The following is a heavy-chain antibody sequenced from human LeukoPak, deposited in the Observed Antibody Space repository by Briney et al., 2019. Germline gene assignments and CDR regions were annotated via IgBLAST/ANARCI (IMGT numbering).Heavy chain of an antibody. CDR1: GASINSDNW. Sequence: SETLSLTCTVSGASINSDNWWSWLRQPPEKGLEWIGEVYHSGSTNYNPSLKSRVTVSVDKSKNQFSLKLSSVTAADTAVYYCATFGPAVGNQKSDYWGQGALVTVSS. D-gene: IGHD3-10*01. CDR2: VYHSGST. J-gene: IGHJ4*02. CDR3: ATFGPAVGNQKSDY. V-gene: IGHV4-4*02.